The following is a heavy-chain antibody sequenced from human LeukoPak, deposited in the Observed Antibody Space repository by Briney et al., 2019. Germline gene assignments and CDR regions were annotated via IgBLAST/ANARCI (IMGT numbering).Heavy chain of an antibody. CDR1: GFTFSSFT. V-gene: IGHV3-23*01. CDR2: IGGRGGST. CDR3: GKEGGA. D-gene: IGHD3-16*01. J-gene: IGHJ5*02. Sequence: GGSLRLSCAASGFTFSSFTTTWDRQAPGKGLEWVSAIGGRGGSTYYADFLEGRFTIAGDNSKDMVYLQMNSLKVEDTAIYYCGKEGGAWGQGTKVTVSS.